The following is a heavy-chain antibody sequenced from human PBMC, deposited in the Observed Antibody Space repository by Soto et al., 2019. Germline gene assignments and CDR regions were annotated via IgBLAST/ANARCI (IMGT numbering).Heavy chain of an antibody. CDR1: GGSISTYY. CDR3: ARRGTDNWYFDL. J-gene: IGHJ2*01. CDR2: IYYSGST. V-gene: IGHV4-59*03. Sequence: QVHLQESGPGLVKPSETLSLTCTLSGGSISTYYWSWIRQPPGKGLEWIGYIYYSGSTNYSPSLKSRVTISVDTSKNQFSLKLSSATAAHTAVYYCARRGTDNWYFDLWGRGTLVTVSS. D-gene: IGHD1-1*01.